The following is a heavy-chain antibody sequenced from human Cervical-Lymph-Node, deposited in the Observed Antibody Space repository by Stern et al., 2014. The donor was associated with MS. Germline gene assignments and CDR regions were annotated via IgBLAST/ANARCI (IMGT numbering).Heavy chain of an antibody. CDR1: AGTFRNYA. J-gene: IGHJ6*02. D-gene: IGHD3-10*01. CDR2: IGPLFGKP. Sequence: DQLVESGAEVKKPGSSVKVSCKASAGTFRNYAPSWMRQASGQGLEWMGGIGPLFGKPNYAQKFQGRVTITADESTSTAYMDLSSLRSEDTAVYYCASPLTAASVPFGYYGMDVWGQGTTVTVS. CDR3: ASPLTAASVPFGYYGMDV. V-gene: IGHV1-69*01.